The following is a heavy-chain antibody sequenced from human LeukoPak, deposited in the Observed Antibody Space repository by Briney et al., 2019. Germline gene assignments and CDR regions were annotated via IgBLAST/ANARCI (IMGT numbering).Heavy chain of an antibody. J-gene: IGHJ4*02. CDR1: GGSISSGDYY. CDR2: IYYSGST. V-gene: IGHV4-30-4*01. Sequence: SETLSLTCTVSGGSISSGDYYWSWIRQPPGKGLELIGYIYYSGSTYYNPSLKSRVTISVDTSKNQFSLKVSSVTAADTAVYYCARASTVTIHQYYFDYWGQGTLVTVSS. D-gene: IGHD4-17*01. CDR3: ARASTVTIHQYYFDY.